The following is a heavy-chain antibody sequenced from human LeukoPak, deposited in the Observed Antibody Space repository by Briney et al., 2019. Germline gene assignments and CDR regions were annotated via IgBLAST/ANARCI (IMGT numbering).Heavy chain of an antibody. V-gene: IGHV3-48*01. CDR3: VASTGYSSSWFYFDY. D-gene: IGHD6-13*01. J-gene: IGHJ4*02. Sequence: GGSLRLSCAASGFTFSSYSMNWVRQAPGKGLEWVSYISSSSSTIYYADSVKGRFTISRDNAKNSLYLQMNSLRAEDTAVYYCVASTGYSSSWFYFDYWGRGTLVTVSS. CDR1: GFTFSSYS. CDR2: ISSSSSTI.